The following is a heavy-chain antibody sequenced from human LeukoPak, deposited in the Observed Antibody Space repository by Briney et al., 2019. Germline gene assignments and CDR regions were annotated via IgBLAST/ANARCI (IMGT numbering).Heavy chain of an antibody. D-gene: IGHD3-22*01. CDR2: IYYSGST. CDR3: ARRNYYDSSGYDYWYFDL. J-gene: IGHJ2*01. V-gene: IGHV4-28*01. CDR1: GYSISSTNW. Sequence: SETLSLTCAVSGYSISSTNWWGWIRQPPGKGLEWVGYIYYSGSTYYNPSLKNRVTMSVDTSKNQFSLKLSSVTAVDTAVYYCARRNYYDSSGYDYWYFDLWGRGTLVTVSS.